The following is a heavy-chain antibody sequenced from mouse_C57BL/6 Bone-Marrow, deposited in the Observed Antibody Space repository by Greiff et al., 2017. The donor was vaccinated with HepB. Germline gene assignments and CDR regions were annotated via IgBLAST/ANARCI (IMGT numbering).Heavy chain of an antibody. V-gene: IGHV3-6*01. Sequence: VQLKESGPGLVKPSQSLSLTCSVTGYSFTSGYYWNWIRQFPGNKLEWMGYISYDGSNNYDPSLKNRISITRDTSKNQFFLKLNSVTTEDTATYYCAREGYYGYWYFDVWGTGTTVTVSA. CDR1: GYSFTSGYY. D-gene: IGHD1-1*02. CDR2: ISYDGSN. CDR3: AREGYYGYWYFDV. J-gene: IGHJ1*03.